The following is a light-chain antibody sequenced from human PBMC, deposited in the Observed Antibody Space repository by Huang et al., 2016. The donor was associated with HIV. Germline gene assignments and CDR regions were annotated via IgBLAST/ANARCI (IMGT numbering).Light chain of an antibody. CDR2: DEF. Sequence: DIQMTQSPSSLSASVGDRVTITCQASQDITNYLNWYQQQPGKAPKLLICDEFNLKTGVPSRFSGSGSVTDFTFTISSLQPEDIGTYYCQQYDNLPWTFGQGTRVEIK. V-gene: IGKV1-33*01. CDR1: QDITNY. J-gene: IGKJ1*01. CDR3: QQYDNLPWT.